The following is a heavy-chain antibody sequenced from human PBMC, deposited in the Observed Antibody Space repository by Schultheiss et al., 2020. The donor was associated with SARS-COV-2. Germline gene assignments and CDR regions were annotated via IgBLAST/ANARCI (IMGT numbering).Heavy chain of an antibody. D-gene: IGHD6-13*01. CDR3: ARDFGIARIYYGMDV. Sequence: GGSLRLSCAASRFTFSSYAMSWVRQAPGKGLEWVSAISGSGSSTYYADSVKGRFTISRDNSKNTLYLQMNSLRAEDTAVYYCARDFGIARIYYGMDVWGQGTTVTVSS. CDR2: ISGSGSST. J-gene: IGHJ6*02. CDR1: RFTFSSYA. V-gene: IGHV3-23*01.